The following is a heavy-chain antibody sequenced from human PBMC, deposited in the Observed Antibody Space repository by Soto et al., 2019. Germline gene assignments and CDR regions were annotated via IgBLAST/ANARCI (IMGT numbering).Heavy chain of an antibody. V-gene: IGHV3-48*03. CDR3: AREMRWGYYFDY. CDR2: ISSSGSTI. CDR1: GFTFSSYE. D-gene: IGHD2-21*01. Sequence: GSLRLYCAASGFTFSSYEMNWVRQAPGKGLEWVSYISSSGSTIYYADSVKGRFTISRDNAKNSLYLQMNSLRAEDTAVYYCAREMRWGYYFDYWGLGTLVTVSS. J-gene: IGHJ4*02.